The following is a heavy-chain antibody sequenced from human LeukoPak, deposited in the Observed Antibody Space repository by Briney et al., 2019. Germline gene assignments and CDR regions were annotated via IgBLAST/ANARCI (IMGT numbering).Heavy chain of an antibody. CDR3: ASHILVGTPTNWFDP. Sequence: SVTVSCTASGGTFSSYAISWVRQAPGQGLEWMGGIIPIFGTANYAQKFQGRVTITADESTSTAYMELSSLRSEDTAVYYCASHILVGTPTNWFDPWGQGTLVTVSS. CDR2: IIPIFGTA. J-gene: IGHJ5*02. CDR1: GGTFSSYA. D-gene: IGHD2-15*01. V-gene: IGHV1-69*13.